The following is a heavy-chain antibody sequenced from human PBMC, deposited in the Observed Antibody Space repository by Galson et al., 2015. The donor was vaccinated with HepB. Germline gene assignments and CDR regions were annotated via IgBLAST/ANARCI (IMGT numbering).Heavy chain of an antibody. CDR3: ARGKRRIQLWSPDFDY. D-gene: IGHD5-18*01. V-gene: IGHV1-69*13. Sequence: SVKVSCKASGGTFSSYAISWVRQAPGQGLEWMGGIIPIFGTANYAQKFQGRVTITADESTSTAYMELSSLRSEDTAVYYCARGKRRIQLWSPDFDYWGQGTLVTVSS. J-gene: IGHJ4*02. CDR2: IIPIFGTA. CDR1: GGTFSSYA.